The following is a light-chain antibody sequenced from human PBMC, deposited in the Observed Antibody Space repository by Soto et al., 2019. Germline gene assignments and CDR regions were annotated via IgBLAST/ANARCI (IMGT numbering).Light chain of an antibody. CDR1: QSVSSN. V-gene: IGKV3-15*01. Sequence: EIVMTQSPATLSVSPGERATLSCSASQSVSSNLAWYQQKPGQAPRLLIYGASTRATGIPARFSGSGSGTEFTLTISSLQSEDFAVYYCQQYNNWPLNFGQGTRLEIK. CDR2: GAS. CDR3: QQYNNWPLN. J-gene: IGKJ5*01.